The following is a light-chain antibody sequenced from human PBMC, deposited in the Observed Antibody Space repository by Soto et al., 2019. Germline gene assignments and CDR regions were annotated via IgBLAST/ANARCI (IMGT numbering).Light chain of an antibody. V-gene: IGLV1-44*01. Sequence: QSVVTQPPSVSGTPGQRVTILCSGSSSNIGRNNVNWYLQVPGTAPKLVIYNNDQRPSGVPDRFLGSKSGTSASLAISGLQSEDEADCYCASWDDRLSGPIVGGGTKLTVL. CDR3: ASWDDRLSGPI. CDR2: NND. CDR1: SSNIGRNN. J-gene: IGLJ2*01.